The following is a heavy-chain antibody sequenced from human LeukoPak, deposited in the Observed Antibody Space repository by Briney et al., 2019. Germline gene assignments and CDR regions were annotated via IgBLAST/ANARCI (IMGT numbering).Heavy chain of an antibody. CDR1: GYTFTSYG. V-gene: IGHV1-18*01. Sequence: GASVKVSCKASGYTFTSYGISWVRQAPGQGLEWMGWISGYNGKTNHAQKVQGRVTMTTDTSTSTAYMELRSLRSDDTAMYYCARDIRYFDYWGQGTLVTVSS. D-gene: IGHD2-21*01. CDR3: ARDIRYFDY. J-gene: IGHJ4*02. CDR2: ISGYNGKT.